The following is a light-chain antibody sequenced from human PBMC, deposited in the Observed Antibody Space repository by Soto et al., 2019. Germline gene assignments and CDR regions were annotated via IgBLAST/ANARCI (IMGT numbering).Light chain of an antibody. CDR1: QSVTNNC. J-gene: IGKJ4*02. V-gene: IGKV3-20*01. CDR2: GAF. CDR3: QQYGSSPGT. Sequence: EIVLTQSPGPLSLSPGEGVTLSCRTSQSVTNNCLAWFQQKPGQAPRLLIYGAFSRATGIPDRFSGSGSGTEFTLTTSRLAPEDFAMYYCQQYGSSPGTFGEGTKVEVK.